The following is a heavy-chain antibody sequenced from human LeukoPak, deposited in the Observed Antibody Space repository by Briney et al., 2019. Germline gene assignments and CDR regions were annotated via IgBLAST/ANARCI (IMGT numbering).Heavy chain of an antibody. D-gene: IGHD3-10*01. Sequence: SETLSLTCTVSSGSISSSSYYWGWIRQPPGEGLEWIGTIYYSGSAYYNPSLKSRVTISVDTSKNQFSLKLSSVTAADTAVYYCARPGSGSGGYQYFDYWGQGTLVTVSS. CDR1: SGSISSSSYY. CDR3: ARPGSGSGGYQYFDY. J-gene: IGHJ4*02. V-gene: IGHV4-39*01. CDR2: IYYSGSA.